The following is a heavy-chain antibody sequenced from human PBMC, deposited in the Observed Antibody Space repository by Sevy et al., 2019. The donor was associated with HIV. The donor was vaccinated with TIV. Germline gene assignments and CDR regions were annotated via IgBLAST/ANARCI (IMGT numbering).Heavy chain of an antibody. D-gene: IGHD3-3*01. CDR2: IKQDGSEK. CDR3: AGDKLRVLEWLSYCYYGMDV. Sequence: GGSLRLSCAASGFTFSSDWMSWVRQAPGKGLEWVANIKQDGSEKYYVDSVKGRFTISRDNAKNSLYLQMNSLRAEDTAVYYCAGDKLRVLEWLSYCYYGMDVWGQGTTVTVSS. V-gene: IGHV3-7*03. J-gene: IGHJ6*02. CDR1: GFTFSSDW.